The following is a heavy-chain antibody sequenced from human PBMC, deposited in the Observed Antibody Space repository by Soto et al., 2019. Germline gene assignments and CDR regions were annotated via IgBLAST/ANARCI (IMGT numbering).Heavy chain of an antibody. CDR1: GGSINSHY. CDR2: IFYSGST. D-gene: IGHD3-22*01. CDR3: VRHSGYSGIDP. V-gene: IGHV4-59*08. Sequence: SETLSLTCTVSGGSINSHYWSWIRQPPGKGLEYVGTIFYSGSTNYNPSLKSRLRISVDRSKNQFSLRLSSVTAADAAVYYCVRHSGYSGIDPWGQGTLVTVSS. J-gene: IGHJ5*02.